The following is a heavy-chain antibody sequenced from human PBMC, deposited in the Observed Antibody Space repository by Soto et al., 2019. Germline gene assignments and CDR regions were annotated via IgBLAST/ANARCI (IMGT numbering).Heavy chain of an antibody. Sequence: EVQLVESGGGLVQPGGSLRLSCAASGFTFSSYSMNWVRQAPGKGLQWISYISSSRNTIYYADSVKGRFTISRDYATNSLYLQMNSLTDDDTAVYYCVRGVHGHQTYFWYGMDVCGQGTTVTVSS. J-gene: IGHJ6*02. CDR1: GFTFSSYS. V-gene: IGHV3-48*02. CDR3: VRGVHGHQTYFWYGMDV. CDR2: ISSSRNTI. D-gene: IGHD6-6*01.